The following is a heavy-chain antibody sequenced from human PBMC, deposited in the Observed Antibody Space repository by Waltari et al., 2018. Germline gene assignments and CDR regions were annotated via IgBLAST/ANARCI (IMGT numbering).Heavy chain of an antibody. D-gene: IGHD3-22*01. V-gene: IGHV3-30*04. CDR1: EFTFRSYA. Sequence: QVQLVESGGGVVQPVRSLRLSCAASEFTFRSYAMHWVRQAPGKGLEWGAVISYNGRNIYYEDSVKGRFTISRDNSNKTLYLQMNSLRPEDTAVYYCARDYCDRTNCHGMDVWGQGTTVTVSS. CDR3: ARDYCDRTNCHGMDV. CDR2: ISYNGRNI. J-gene: IGHJ6*02.